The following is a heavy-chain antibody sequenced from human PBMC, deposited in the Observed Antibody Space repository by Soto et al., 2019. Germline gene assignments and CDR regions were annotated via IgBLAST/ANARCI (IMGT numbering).Heavy chain of an antibody. D-gene: IGHD3-10*01. J-gene: IGHJ5*02. CDR1: GGSISSYY. CDR2: IYTSGST. V-gene: IGHV4-4*07. CDR3: ARDGLPYYYGSGSPRWFDP. Sequence: QVQLQESGPGLVKPSETLSLTCTVSGGSISSYYWSWIRQPAGKGLEWIGRIYTSGSTNYNPSLKSRVTMSVDTSKNQFSLKLSSVTAADTAVYYCARDGLPYYYGSGSPRWFDPWGQGTLVTVSS.